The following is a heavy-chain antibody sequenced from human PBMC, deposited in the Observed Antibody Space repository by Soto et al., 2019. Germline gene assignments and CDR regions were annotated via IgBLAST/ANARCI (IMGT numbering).Heavy chain of an antibody. V-gene: IGHV1-69*13. CDR2: LIPILGTT. J-gene: IGHJ4*02. CDR3: ARASGYVSGWYHDY. CDR1: GGTFSSDA. D-gene: IGHD6-19*01. Sequence: ASVKVSCKASGGTFSSDAVSWVRQAPGQGLEWMGGLIPILGTTHYAQRFQGRVTITADESTNTAYMELSSLRSDDTAVYYCARASGYVSGWYHDYWGQGTRVTVSS.